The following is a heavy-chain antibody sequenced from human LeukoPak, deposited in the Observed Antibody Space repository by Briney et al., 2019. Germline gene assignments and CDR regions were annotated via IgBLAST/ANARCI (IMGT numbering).Heavy chain of an antibody. CDR2: ISAYNGNT. CDR3: ARDIVPGGYYYYGMDV. CDR1: GYTFTSYG. Sequence: GASVKVSCKASGYTFTSYGISSVRQAPGQGLEWMGWISAYNGNTNYAQKLQGRVTMTTDTSTSTAYMELRSLRSDDTAVYYCARDIVPGGYYYYGMDVWGQGTTVTVSS. J-gene: IGHJ6*02. V-gene: IGHV1-18*01. D-gene: IGHD2-15*01.